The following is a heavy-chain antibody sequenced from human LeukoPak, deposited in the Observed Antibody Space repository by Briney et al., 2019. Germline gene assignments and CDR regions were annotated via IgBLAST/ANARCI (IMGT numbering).Heavy chain of an antibody. CDR2: MNPNTGNT. Sequence: ASVKVSCKASGYTFGRYDINWVRQATGQGLEWMGWMNPNTGNTFYAQKFQGRVTMTRDMSTTTDYMELSSLRSEDTAVYYCARDNSVGDVAWWFDPWGQGTLVTVSP. CDR3: ARDNSVGDVAWWFDP. V-gene: IGHV1-8*01. J-gene: IGHJ5*02. D-gene: IGHD1-26*01. CDR1: GYTFGRYD.